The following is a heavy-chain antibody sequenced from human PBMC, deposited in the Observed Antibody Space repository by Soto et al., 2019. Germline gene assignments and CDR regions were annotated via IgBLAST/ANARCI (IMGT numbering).Heavy chain of an antibody. J-gene: IGHJ4*02. CDR3: TTSIRWQWLPH. V-gene: IGHV3-15*01. CDR1: GLPFSNAW. Sequence: AGGSLRLSCAASGLPFSNAWMSWVRQTPGKGLEWVGRIKSKTDGGTTDYAAPVKGRFTISRDDSKNTLYLQMNSLKTEDTAVYYCTTSIRWQWLPHWGQGTLVTVSS. CDR2: IKSKTDGGTT. D-gene: IGHD6-19*01.